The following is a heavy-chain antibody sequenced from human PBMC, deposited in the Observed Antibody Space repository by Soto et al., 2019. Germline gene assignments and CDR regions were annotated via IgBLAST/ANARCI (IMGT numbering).Heavy chain of an antibody. CDR1: GFTFSDHY. CDR2: SRNKLNSYTT. J-gene: IGHJ4*02. Sequence: EVQLVESGGGLVQPGGSLRLSCAVSGFTFSDHYMDWVRQAPGKGLEWVGRSRNKLNSYTTENAASVIGRFTISRDDSKTSLYLQMNSLKTEDTAVYYCARNYYDGSGHYSDYWGQGILVTVSS. D-gene: IGHD3-22*01. CDR3: ARNYYDGSGHYSDY. V-gene: IGHV3-72*01.